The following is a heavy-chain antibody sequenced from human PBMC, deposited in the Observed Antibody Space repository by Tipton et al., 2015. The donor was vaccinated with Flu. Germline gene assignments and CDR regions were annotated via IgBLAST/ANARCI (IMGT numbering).Heavy chain of an antibody. V-gene: IGHV4-31*03. Sequence: TLSLTCSVSGASISSGGYYWSWIRQHPGKGLEWLGYIYHSGSTYYNPSLKSRVTISVDTSNNQFSLKLRSVTAADTAVYYCARRSTTEAPHYFDYWGQGILVTVSS. CDR3: ARRSTTEAPHYFDY. J-gene: IGHJ4*02. CDR2: IYHSGST. D-gene: IGHD2/OR15-2a*01. CDR1: GASISSGGYY.